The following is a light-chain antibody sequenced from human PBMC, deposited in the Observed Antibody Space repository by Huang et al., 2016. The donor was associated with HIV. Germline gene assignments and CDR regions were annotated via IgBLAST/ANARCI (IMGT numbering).Light chain of an antibody. CDR2: SAS. V-gene: IGKV3-15*01. J-gene: IGKJ1*01. Sequence: EVVMTQSPATLSVSPGERATLSCRANQTVSSNLAWYQQKPGQAPRLLIYSASTRATGTPARFSGSGSGTEFTLTITSLQSEDFAVYYCQQYNNWPPWTFGQGTKVEIK. CDR3: QQYNNWPPWT. CDR1: QTVSSN.